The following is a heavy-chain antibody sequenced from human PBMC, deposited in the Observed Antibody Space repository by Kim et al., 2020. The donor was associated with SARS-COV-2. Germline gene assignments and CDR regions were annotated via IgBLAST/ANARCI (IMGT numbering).Heavy chain of an antibody. J-gene: IGHJ3*02. CDR1: GGSISSGDYY. D-gene: IGHD3-22*01. CDR2: IYYSGST. CDR3: ARVVPYYYDSSGYYYDAFDI. Sequence: SETLSLTCTVSGGSISSGDYYWSWIHQPPGKGLEWIGYIYYSGSTYYNPSLKSRVTISVDTSKNQFSLKLSSVTAADTAVYYCARVVPYYYDSSGYYYDAFDIWGQGTMVTVSS. V-gene: IGHV4-30-4*01.